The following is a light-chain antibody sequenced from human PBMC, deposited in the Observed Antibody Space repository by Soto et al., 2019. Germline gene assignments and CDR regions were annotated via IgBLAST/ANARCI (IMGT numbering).Light chain of an antibody. Sequence: DIVMTQSPLSLPVTPGEPASISCSSSQSLLHSNGYNYLDWYVQKPGQSPQVLIYLGSNRAAGVPDRFSGSGSGTDFTLKISRVEAEDVGVYYCMQALQTPLTFGGGTKVEIK. J-gene: IGKJ4*01. V-gene: IGKV2-28*01. CDR3: MQALQTPLT. CDR2: LGS. CDR1: QSLLHSNGYNY.